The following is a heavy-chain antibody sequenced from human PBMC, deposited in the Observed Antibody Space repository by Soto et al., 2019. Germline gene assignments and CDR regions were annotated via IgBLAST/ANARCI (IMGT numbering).Heavy chain of an antibody. D-gene: IGHD6-19*01. V-gene: IGHV4-59*08. J-gene: IGHJ4*02. CDR2: IYYSGST. CDR1: GGSISSYY. Sequence: SETLSLTCTVSGGSISSYYWSWIRQPPGKGLEWIGYIYYSGSTNYNPSLKSRVTISVDTSKNQFSLKLSSVTAADTAVYYCARQVYSSGWNFDYWGQGTLVTVSS. CDR3: ARQVYSSGWNFDY.